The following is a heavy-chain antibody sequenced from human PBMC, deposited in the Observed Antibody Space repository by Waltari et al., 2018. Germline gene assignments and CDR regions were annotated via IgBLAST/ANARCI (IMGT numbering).Heavy chain of an antibody. CDR2: RRYDETHK. CDR3: ARDGSSSSFDY. D-gene: IGHD6-6*01. CDR1: GFTFSVSG. V-gene: IGHV3-30*02. J-gene: IGHJ4*02. Sequence: QVQLVESGGGVVQPGGSLRLSCAASGFTFSVSGIHWVRQAPGKGLELVAFRRYDETHKYYADSVEGRFTISRDNSKNTVDVHMNSLRAEDTAVYYCARDGSSSSFDYWGQGTLVTVSS.